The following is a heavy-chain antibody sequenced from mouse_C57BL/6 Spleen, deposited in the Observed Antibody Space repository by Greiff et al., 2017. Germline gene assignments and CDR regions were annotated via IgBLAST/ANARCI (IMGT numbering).Heavy chain of an antibody. CDR3: ARGENYYGSSDY. V-gene: IGHV1-9*01. CDR2: CLPGSVRP. CDR1: GYTAAGCW. D-gene: IGHD1-1*01. Sequence: VQLQQPGAELEKPGASVKEYCKAFGYTAAGCWRAWVKQRPGHGPEWIGECLPGSVRPNYSEKFKGEATFTEDTSANPAYMQLSILTTEDSAIYYCARGENYYGSSDYRRQGPT. J-gene: IGHJ2*01.